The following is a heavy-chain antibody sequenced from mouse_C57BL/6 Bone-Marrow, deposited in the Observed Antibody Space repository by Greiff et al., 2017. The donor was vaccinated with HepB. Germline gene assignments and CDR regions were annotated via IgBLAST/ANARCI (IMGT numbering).Heavy chain of an antibody. D-gene: IGHD2-4*01. CDR1: GYTFTDYE. CDR2: IDPETGGT. J-gene: IGHJ3*01. Sequence: QVQLQQSGAELVRPGASVTLSCKASGYTFTDYEMHWVKQTPVPGLEWIGAIDPETGGTAYNQKFKGKAILTADKSSSTAYMELRSLTSEDSAVYYCTKSIYYDPWFAYWGQGTLVTVSA. V-gene: IGHV1-15*01. CDR3: TKSIYYDPWFAY.